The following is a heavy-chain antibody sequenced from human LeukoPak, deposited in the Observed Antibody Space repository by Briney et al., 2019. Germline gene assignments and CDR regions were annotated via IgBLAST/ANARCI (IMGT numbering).Heavy chain of an antibody. J-gene: IGHJ3*02. CDR2: IYHSGST. V-gene: IGHV4-4*02. CDR1: GGSISSSNW. Sequence: SGTLSLTCAVSGGSISSSNWWSWVRQPPGKGLEWIGEIYHSGSTNYNPSLKSRVTISVDKSKNQFSLKLSSVTAADTAVHYCARKKGPRSGTNAFDIWGQGTMVTVSS. D-gene: IGHD3-10*01. CDR3: ARKKGPRSGTNAFDI.